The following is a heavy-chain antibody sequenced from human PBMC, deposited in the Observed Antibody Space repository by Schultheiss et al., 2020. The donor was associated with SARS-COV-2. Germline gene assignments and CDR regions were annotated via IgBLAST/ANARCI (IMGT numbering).Heavy chain of an antibody. Sequence: SHTLSLTCSVSGASVSTVNFYWAWIRLPPGKGLELIGYMRFAGSSNYNPPLKSRVSMSADTSKNHFSLRLSSVTAADTAVYYCARGGDFWSGQYDGFDIWGQGTMVTVSS. V-gene: IGHV4-61*03. J-gene: IGHJ3*02. D-gene: IGHD3-3*01. CDR1: GASVSTVNFY. CDR3: ARGGDFWSGQYDGFDI. CDR2: MRFAGSS.